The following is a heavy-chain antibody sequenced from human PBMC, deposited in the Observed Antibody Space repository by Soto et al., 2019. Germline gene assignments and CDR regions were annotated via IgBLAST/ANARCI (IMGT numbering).Heavy chain of an antibody. J-gene: IGHJ4*02. CDR2: MNPNSGNT. Sequence: QVQLVQSGAEVKKPGASVKVSCKASGYTFTSYDINWVRQATGQGLEWMGWMNPNSGNTGYAQKFQGRVTMTRNTSISTAYMGLGSLRSEDTAVYYCARGMGGGSYSKRFYFDYWGQGTLVTVSS. V-gene: IGHV1-8*01. CDR3: ARGMGGGSYSKRFYFDY. D-gene: IGHD1-26*01. CDR1: GYTFTSYD.